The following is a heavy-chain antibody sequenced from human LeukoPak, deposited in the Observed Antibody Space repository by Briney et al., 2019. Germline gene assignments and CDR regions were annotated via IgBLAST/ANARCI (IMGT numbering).Heavy chain of an antibody. Sequence: KPSETLSLTCTVSGGSISSYYWSWIRQPPGKGLEWVGYIYYSGSTNYNPSLKSRVTISVDTSNNQFSLKLSSVTAADTAVYYRARGYAGATTFDYWGQGTLVTVSS. J-gene: IGHJ4*02. V-gene: IGHV4-59*01. CDR1: GGSISSYY. CDR3: ARGYAGATTFDY. CDR2: IYYSGST. D-gene: IGHD1-26*01.